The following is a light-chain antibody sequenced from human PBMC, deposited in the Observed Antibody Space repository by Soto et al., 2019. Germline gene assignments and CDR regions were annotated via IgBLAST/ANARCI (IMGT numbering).Light chain of an antibody. CDR1: QSVSSSY. V-gene: IGKV3-20*01. CDR3: QQYGSSPLT. J-gene: IGKJ4*01. CDR2: GAS. Sequence: ELVLTQSPGTLSLSPGERATLSCRASQSVSSSYLAWYQQKPGQAPRLLIYGASSRATGIPDRSSGSGSGTDFTLTISRLEPEDFAVYYCQQYGSSPLTFGGGTKV.